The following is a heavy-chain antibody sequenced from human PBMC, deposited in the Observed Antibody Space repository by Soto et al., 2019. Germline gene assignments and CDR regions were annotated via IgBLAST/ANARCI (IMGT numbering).Heavy chain of an antibody. D-gene: IGHD6-25*01. J-gene: IGHJ6*02. CDR2: IYTSGST. V-gene: IGHV4-4*07. CDR3: AREGSATRSYYYGMDV. CDR1: GGSISSYY. Sequence: SETLSLTCTVSGGSISSYYWSWIRQPAGKGLEWIGRIYTSGSTNYNPSLKSRVTMSVDTSKNQFSLKLSSVTAADTAVYYCAREGSATRSYYYGMDVWGQGTPVTVS.